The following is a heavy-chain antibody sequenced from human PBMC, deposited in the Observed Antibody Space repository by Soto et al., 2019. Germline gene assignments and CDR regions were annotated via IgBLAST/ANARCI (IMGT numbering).Heavy chain of an antibody. CDR2: ISSSSSYI. V-gene: IGHV3-21*01. D-gene: IGHD2-2*01. J-gene: IGHJ6*02. CDR3: ARGYCSSTSCFYDYYGMDV. CDR1: GFTFSSYS. Sequence: GGSLRLSCAASGFTFSSYSMNWVRQAPGKGLEWVSSISSSSSYIYYADSVKGRFTISRDNAKNSLYLQMNSLRAEDTAVYYCARGYCSSTSCFYDYYGMDVWGQGTTVTVSS.